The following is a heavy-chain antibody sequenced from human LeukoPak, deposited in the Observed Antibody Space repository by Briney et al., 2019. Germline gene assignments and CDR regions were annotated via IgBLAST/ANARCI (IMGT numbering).Heavy chain of an antibody. CDR2: IYSGGST. D-gene: IGHD3-10*01. CDR3: ARVASAGPMVRGVTPYYYYGMDV. CDR1: GGSISSSSYY. Sequence: PSETLSLTCTVSGGSISSSSYYMSWVRQAPGKGLEWVSVIYSGGSTYYADSVKGRFTISRHNSKNTLYLQMNSLRAEDTAVYYCARVASAGPMVRGVTPYYYYGMDVWGQGTTVTVSS. J-gene: IGHJ6*02. V-gene: IGHV3-53*04.